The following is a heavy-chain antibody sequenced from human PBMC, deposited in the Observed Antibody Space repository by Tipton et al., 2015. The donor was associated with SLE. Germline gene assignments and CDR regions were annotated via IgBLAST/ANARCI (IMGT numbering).Heavy chain of an antibody. D-gene: IGHD3-22*01. CDR2: INYSGST. Sequence: TLSLTCTVSGGSISSHYWSWIRRPPGKALEWIAYINYSGSTHYNPSLKSRVTMSVDTSKNQFSLTLNSVTAADTAVYFCARQPYYESPFDYWGQGTLVTVSS. J-gene: IGHJ4*02. V-gene: IGHV4-59*08. CDR1: GGSISSHY. CDR3: ARQPYYESPFDY.